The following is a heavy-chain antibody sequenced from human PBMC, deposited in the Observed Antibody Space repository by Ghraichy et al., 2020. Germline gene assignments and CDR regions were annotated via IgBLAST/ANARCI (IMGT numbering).Heavy chain of an antibody. J-gene: IGHJ6*03. V-gene: IGHV4-59*01. D-gene: IGHD1-1*01. CDR1: GGSISSYY. CDR3: ARVPTGTTWYYYYMDV. CDR2: IYYSGST. Sequence: SQTLSLTCTVSGGSISSYYWSWIRQPPGKGLEWIGYIYYSGSTNYNPSLKSRVTISVDTSKNQFSLKLSSVTAADTAVYYCARVPTGTTWYYYYMDVWGKGTTVTVSS.